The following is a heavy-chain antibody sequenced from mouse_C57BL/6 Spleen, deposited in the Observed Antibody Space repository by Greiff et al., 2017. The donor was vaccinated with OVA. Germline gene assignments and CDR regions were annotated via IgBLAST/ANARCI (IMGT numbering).Heavy chain of an antibody. CDR1: GFTFSDYG. J-gene: IGHJ1*03. CDR3: ARVTTVVATNFDV. Sequence: EVKLVESGGGLVKPGGSLKLSCAASGFTFSDYGMHWVRQAPEKGLEWVAYISSGSSTIYYADTVKGRVTISRDNAKNTLFLQMTSLRSEDTAMYYCARVTTVVATNFDVWGTGTTVTVSS. V-gene: IGHV5-17*01. CDR2: ISSGSSTI. D-gene: IGHD1-1*01.